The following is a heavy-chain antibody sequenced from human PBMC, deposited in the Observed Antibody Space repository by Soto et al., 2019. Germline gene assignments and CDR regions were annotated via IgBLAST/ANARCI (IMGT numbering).Heavy chain of an antibody. CDR3: ASGPIGDYTDGFDY. D-gene: IGHD4-17*01. J-gene: IGHJ4*02. V-gene: IGHV4-30-2*01. Sequence: QLQLQESGSGLVKPSQTLSLTCAVSGGSISSGGYSWSWIRQPPGKGLEWIGYIYHSGSTYYNPSLTSRVTISVDRSKNQFSLQLSSVTAADTAVYYCASGPIGDYTDGFDYWGQGTLVAVSS. CDR1: GGSISSGGYS. CDR2: IYHSGST.